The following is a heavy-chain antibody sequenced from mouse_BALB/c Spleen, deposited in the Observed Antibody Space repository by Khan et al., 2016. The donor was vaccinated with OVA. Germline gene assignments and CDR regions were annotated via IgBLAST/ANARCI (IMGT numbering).Heavy chain of an antibody. CDR2: INPSTAYT. CDR3: ANHGSTSAWLTY. J-gene: IGHJ3*01. D-gene: IGHD1-1*01. Sequence: QVRLQQSGAELAKPGASVKMSCKASGYTFTSYWMHWVKQRPGQGLEWIGYINPSTAYTEYNQRFKDKATLTADKSSSTAYMQLSSLTSEDSAVYYCANHGSTSAWLTYWGQGTLVTVSA. V-gene: IGHV1-7*01. CDR1: GYTFTSYW.